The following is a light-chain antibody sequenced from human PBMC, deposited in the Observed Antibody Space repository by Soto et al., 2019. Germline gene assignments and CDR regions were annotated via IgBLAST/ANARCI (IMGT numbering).Light chain of an antibody. Sequence: QSVLTQPASVSGSPGQSITISCTGTSSDVGGYNYVSWYQQYPGKAPKLMIFDVNNRPSGVSNRFSGSKSGNTASLTISGLQAEDEADYYCSSYTSANTLVFGGGTQLTV. CDR1: SSDVGGYNY. CDR2: DVN. CDR3: SSYTSANTLV. J-gene: IGLJ2*01. V-gene: IGLV2-14*01.